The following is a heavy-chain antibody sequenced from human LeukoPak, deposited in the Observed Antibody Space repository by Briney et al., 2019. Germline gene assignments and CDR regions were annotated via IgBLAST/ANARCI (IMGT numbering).Heavy chain of an antibody. V-gene: IGHV1-2*02. CDR3: ARARNAYSSSWYGEFDY. D-gene: IGHD6-13*01. J-gene: IGHJ4*02. CDR2: INPNSGGT. Sequence: ASVKVSCKASGYTFTGYYMHWVRQAPGQGLEWMGWINPNSGGTNYAQKFQGRVTMTRDTSISTAYMELRSLRSDDTAVYYCARARNAYSSSWYGEFDYWGQGTLVTVSS. CDR1: GYTFTGYY.